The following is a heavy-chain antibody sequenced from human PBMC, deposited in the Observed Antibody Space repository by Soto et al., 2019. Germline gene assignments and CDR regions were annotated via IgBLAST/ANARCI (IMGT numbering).Heavy chain of an antibody. CDR3: STSLIIGTFLGAFDI. Sequence: ASVKVSCKASGYTFTSYDINWVRQATGQGLEWMGWMNPNSGNTGYAQKFQGRVTMTRNTSISTAYMERSSLSSEETAVYYCSTSLIIGTFLGAFDIWGQGTMVTVSS. J-gene: IGHJ3*02. CDR1: GYTFTSYD. CDR2: MNPNSGNT. D-gene: IGHD3-3*01. V-gene: IGHV1-8*01.